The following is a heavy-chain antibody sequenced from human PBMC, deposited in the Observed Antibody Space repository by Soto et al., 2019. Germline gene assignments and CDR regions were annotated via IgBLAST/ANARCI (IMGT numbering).Heavy chain of an antibody. CDR3: GRTKDYFYGVDV. V-gene: IGHV4-4*02. J-gene: IGHJ6*02. CDR1: GVSISSSQW. CDR2: IYHNERT. Sequence: QVQLQESGPGLVKPSGTLSLTCAVSGVSISSSQWWSWVRQPPGKGLEWIGEIYHNERTNYNPSLKSRLTMSLDRSKNQVSLKLSSVTAADTATYYCGRTKDYFYGVDVWGLGTTVTVSS.